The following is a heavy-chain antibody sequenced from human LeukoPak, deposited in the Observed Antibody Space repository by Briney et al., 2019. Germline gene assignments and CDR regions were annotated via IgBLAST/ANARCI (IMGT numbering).Heavy chain of an antibody. V-gene: IGHV4-30-2*02. CDR3: ASGGTLRIMFDY. D-gene: IGHD4-23*01. Sequence: PSQTLSLTCTVSGGSISSGGYYWSWIRQPPGKGLEWIGYIYHSGSTYYNPSLKSRVTISVDRSKNQFSLKLSSVTAADTAVYYCASGGTLRIMFDYWGQGTLVTVSS. J-gene: IGHJ4*02. CDR1: GGSISSGGYY. CDR2: IYHSGST.